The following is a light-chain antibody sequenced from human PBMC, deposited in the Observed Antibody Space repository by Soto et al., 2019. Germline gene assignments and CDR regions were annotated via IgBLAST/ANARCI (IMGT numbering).Light chain of an antibody. V-gene: IGKV3-20*01. J-gene: IGKJ1*01. CDR2: DAS. Sequence: ESVLTQSPGTLSLSPGERATLPCRASQSVRSGHLSWYQQRPGQAPRLLIYDASTRATGIPDRFSGSGSGTDFTLTISRLEPEDFAVYYCLLYGHSRLTFGQGTNVEIK. CDR1: QSVRSGH. CDR3: LLYGHSRLT.